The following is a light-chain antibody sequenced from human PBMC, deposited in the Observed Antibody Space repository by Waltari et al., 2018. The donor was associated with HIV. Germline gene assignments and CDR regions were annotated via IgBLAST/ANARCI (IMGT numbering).Light chain of an antibody. J-gene: IGLJ3*02. V-gene: IGLV1-47*01. Sequence: QSVLTQPPSASGTPGQRVTISCSGSSSNIGSNYGYWYQQLPGTAPKPSSYRKNLLPSGVPARFSGSKSGTAASLAISGLRSDDEADYYCAAWDDSLSGLVFGGGTKVTVL. CDR3: AAWDDSLSGLV. CDR2: RKN. CDR1: SSNIGSNY.